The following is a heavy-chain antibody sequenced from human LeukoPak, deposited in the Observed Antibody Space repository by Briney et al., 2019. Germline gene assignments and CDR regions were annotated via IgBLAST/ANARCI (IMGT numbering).Heavy chain of an antibody. CDR2: IGGSGDST. D-gene: IGHD3-10*01. V-gene: IGHV3-23*01. CDR1: GFTFSGYA. CDR3: AKSMVRGVISGFDC. J-gene: IGHJ4*02. Sequence: GGSLRLSCAASGFTFSGYAMSWVRQAPGKGLEWVSSIGGSGDSTFYADSVKGRFTISRDNSKNTLYLQMNSLRAEDTAVYYCAKSMVRGVISGFDCWGQGTLVTVSS.